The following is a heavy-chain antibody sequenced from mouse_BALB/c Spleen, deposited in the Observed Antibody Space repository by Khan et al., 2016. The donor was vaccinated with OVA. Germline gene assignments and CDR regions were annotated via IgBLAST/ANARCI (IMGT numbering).Heavy chain of an antibody. J-gene: IGHJ2*01. CDR2: ISSDSNTI. Sequence: EVQLVESGGGLVQSGGSRKLSCAASGFTFTSYGMHWIRQAPEKGLEWVAYISSDSNTIYYADTVKGRFTISRDNPKNTLFLQMTSLRSGDTAMYFCATSYFFGYYFDYWGQGTTLPGSS. CDR1: GFTFTSYG. D-gene: IGHD1-1*01. V-gene: IGHV5-17*02. CDR3: ATSYFFGYYFDY.